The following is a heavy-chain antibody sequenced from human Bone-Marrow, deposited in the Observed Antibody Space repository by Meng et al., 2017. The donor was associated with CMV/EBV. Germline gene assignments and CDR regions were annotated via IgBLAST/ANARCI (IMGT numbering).Heavy chain of an antibody. D-gene: IGHD6-19*01. Sequence: GGSLRLSCTASGFTFGDYAMSWVRQAPGKGLEWVGFIRSKAYGGTTEYAASVKGRFTISRDDSKSIAYLQMNSLKTEDKAVYYCTRLMFGGQWLDPGLDLWGQGTTVTVS. CDR3: TRLMFGGQWLDPGLDL. J-gene: IGHJ6*02. CDR1: GFTFGDYA. CDR2: IRSKAYGGTT. V-gene: IGHV3-49*04.